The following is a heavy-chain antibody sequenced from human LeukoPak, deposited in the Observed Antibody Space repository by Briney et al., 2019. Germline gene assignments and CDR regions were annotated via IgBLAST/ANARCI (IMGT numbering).Heavy chain of an antibody. D-gene: IGHD2-2*01. CDR1: GFTFSSYS. V-gene: IGHV3-48*04. Sequence: GGSLRLSCAASGFTFSSYSMNWVRQAPGEGLEWVSYISSSSSTIYYADSVKGRFTISRDNAKNSLYLQMNSLRAEDTAVYYCARDWRESTVVVPAASNWFDPWGQGTLVTVSS. CDR2: ISSSSSTI. CDR3: ARDWRESTVVVPAASNWFDP. J-gene: IGHJ5*02.